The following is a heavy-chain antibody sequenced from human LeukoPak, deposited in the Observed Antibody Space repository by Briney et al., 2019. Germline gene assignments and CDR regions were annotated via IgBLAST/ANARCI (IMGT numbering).Heavy chain of an antibody. V-gene: IGHV1-69*13. CDR3: ATLRYCSGGSCYSDAFDI. D-gene: IGHD2-15*01. CDR1: GGTFSSYA. CDR2: IIPIFGTA. Sequence: SVKVSCKASGGTFSSYAISWVRQAPGQGPEWMGGIIPIFGTANYAQKFQGRVTITADESTSTAYMELSSLRSEDTAVYYCATLRYCSGGSCYSDAFDIWGQGTMVTVSS. J-gene: IGHJ3*02.